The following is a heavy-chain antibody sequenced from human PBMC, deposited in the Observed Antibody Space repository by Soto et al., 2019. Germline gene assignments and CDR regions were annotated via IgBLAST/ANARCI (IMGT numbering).Heavy chain of an antibody. J-gene: IGHJ6*02. CDR1: GGSIRSYY. Sequence: PSETLSLTCNVSGGSIRSYYWSWIRQPPGKRLEWIGYIYYSGYTNYNPSLKSRVTISVDTSKNQLSLKLSSVTAADTAVYYCARGGGRANYRRDVWGQGT. CDR3: ARGGGRANYRRDV. V-gene: IGHV4-59*01. CDR2: IYYSGYT. D-gene: IGHD3-10*01.